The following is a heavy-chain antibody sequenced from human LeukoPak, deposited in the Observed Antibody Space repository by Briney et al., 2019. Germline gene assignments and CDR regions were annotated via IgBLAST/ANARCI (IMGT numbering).Heavy chain of an antibody. V-gene: IGHV3-23*01. J-gene: IGHJ4*02. Sequence: GGSLRLSCAASGFTLSNYWMIHWVRQVPGKGLQWVSRINNDGNLKTDGRDTGYADSVKGRFTISRDNSKNTLYLQMNSLRAEDTAVYYCAKELSIAAAGTSYWGQGTLVTVSS. CDR3: AKELSIAAAGTSY. CDR1: GFTLSNYW. CDR2: INNDGNLKTDGRDT. D-gene: IGHD6-13*01.